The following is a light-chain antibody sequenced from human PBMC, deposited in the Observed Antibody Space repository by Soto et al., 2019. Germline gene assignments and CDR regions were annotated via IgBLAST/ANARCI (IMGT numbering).Light chain of an antibody. CDR2: DAS. CDR1: QTIGRW. Sequence: DIQMTQSPSTLSASVGDRVTITCRASQTIGRWLAWYQQKPGQAPKLLISDASNLETGVPSRFSGSGSATEFTLTISSLQPDDFATYYCQHYNHYSPITFGQGTKLEIK. V-gene: IGKV1-5*01. CDR3: QHYNHYSPIT. J-gene: IGKJ2*01.